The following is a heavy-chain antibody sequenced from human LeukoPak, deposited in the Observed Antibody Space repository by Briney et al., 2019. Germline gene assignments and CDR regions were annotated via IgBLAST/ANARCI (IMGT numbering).Heavy chain of an antibody. CDR1: GGSFSSSSYY. CDR3: ARRVVVPAAIKGDFDY. Sequence: SETLSLTCTVSGGSFSSSSYYWGWLRQPPGKGREWIGSIYYSGSTYYNPSLKSRVTISVDTSKNQFSLKLSSVTAADTAVYYCARRVVVPAAIKGDFDYGGQGTLVTVSP. CDR2: IYYSGST. J-gene: IGHJ4*02. V-gene: IGHV4-39*01. D-gene: IGHD2-2*02.